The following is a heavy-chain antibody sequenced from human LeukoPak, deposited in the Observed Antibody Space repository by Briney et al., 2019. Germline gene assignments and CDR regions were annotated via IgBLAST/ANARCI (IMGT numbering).Heavy chain of an antibody. J-gene: IGHJ4*02. V-gene: IGHV4-39*01. CDR2: IYYSGST. D-gene: IGHD5-24*01. Sequence: SETLSLTCTVSGGSISSRSYYWGWIRQPPGKGLEWIGSIYYSGSTYYNPSLKSRVTISVDTSKNQFSLRLSSVTAADTAVYYCARLPPGRWPFVYYFDYWGQGILVTVSS. CDR1: GGSISSRSYY. CDR3: ARLPPGRWPFVYYFDY.